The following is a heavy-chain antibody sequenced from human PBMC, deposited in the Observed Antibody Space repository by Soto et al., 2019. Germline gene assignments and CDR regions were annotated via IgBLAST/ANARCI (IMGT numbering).Heavy chain of an antibody. V-gene: IGHV5-51*01. CDR3: ASSGPVVAAAIPYYGMDV. D-gene: IGHD2-2*02. CDR1: GYSFTSCW. CDR2: IYPGDSDT. Sequence: PGESLKFSCKGSGYSFTSCWIGWVREMPGKGMEWIRIIYPGDSDTRYSPSFQGQITISADTSISTAYLQCIRLKASDTAMYYCASSGPVVAAAIPYYGMDVWCQGTTVTVSS. J-gene: IGHJ6*02.